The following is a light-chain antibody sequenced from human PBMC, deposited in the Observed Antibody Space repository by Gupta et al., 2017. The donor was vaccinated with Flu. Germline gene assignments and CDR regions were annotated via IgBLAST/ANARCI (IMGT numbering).Light chain of an antibody. Sequence: TISCSGSSSNIGSNYVYWYQQLPGTAPKLLIYRNNRRPSGVPDRFSGSKSGTSASLAISGLRSEDEADYYCATGDDSRSGWVFGGGTKLTVL. CDR2: RNN. J-gene: IGLJ3*02. V-gene: IGLV1-47*01. CDR3: ATGDDSRSGWV. CDR1: SSNIGSNY.